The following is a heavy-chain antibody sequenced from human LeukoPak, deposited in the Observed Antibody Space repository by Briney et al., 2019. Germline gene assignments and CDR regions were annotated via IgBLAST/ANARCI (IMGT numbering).Heavy chain of an antibody. D-gene: IGHD1-26*01. Sequence: GGSLRLSCAASGFTVSSNYMSWVRQAPGKGLEWVSVKGRFTISRDDSKNTLYLRMNSLRAEDTAVYYCARDRGATFSGPDAFDIWGQGTMVTVSS. CDR3: ARDRGATFSGPDAFDI. V-gene: IGHV3-66*01. J-gene: IGHJ3*02. CDR1: GFTVSSNY.